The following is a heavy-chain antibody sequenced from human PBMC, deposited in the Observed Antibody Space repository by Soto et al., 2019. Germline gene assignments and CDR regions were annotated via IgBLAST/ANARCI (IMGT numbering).Heavy chain of an antibody. J-gene: IGHJ4*02. CDR2: IIPIFGTA. Sequence: QVQLVQSGAEVKKPGSSVKVSCKASGGTFSSYAISWVRQAPGQGLEWMGGIIPIFGTANYAQKFQGRVTITADESTSTAYMELSSLRSEDTAVYYCARDLGGDYSSSSGFGFDYWGQGTLVTVSS. V-gene: IGHV1-69*01. CDR1: GGTFSSYA. D-gene: IGHD6-6*01. CDR3: ARDLGGDYSSSSGFGFDY.